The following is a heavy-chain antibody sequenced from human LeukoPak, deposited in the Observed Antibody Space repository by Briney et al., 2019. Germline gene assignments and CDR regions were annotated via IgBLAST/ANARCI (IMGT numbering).Heavy chain of an antibody. CDR2: INPSSGAT. Sequence: ASVKVSCKASGYTFTCYYMHWVRQAPGQGLEWMGWINPSSGATNYAQKFQGRVTMTRDTSISTAYMELSRLRSDDTAVYYCATLKYCSSTSCYELDFDYWGQGTLVTVSS. J-gene: IGHJ4*02. CDR3: ATLKYCSSTSCYELDFDY. V-gene: IGHV1-2*02. D-gene: IGHD2-2*01. CDR1: GYTFTCYY.